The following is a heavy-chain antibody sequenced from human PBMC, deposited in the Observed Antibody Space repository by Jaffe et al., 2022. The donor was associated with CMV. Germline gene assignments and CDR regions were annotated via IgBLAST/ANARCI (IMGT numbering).Heavy chain of an antibody. CDR2: IRSSSTSI. J-gene: IGHJ1*01. CDR3: ARDGGWLPRYFQH. CDR1: GFTFSSYD. D-gene: IGHD6-19*01. Sequence: EVQLVESGGGLVKPGGSLRLSCAASGFTFSSYDMNWVRQAPGKGLEWVSAIRSSSTSIYYADSVKGRFTISRDNAKNSLHLQMNNLRAEDTAVYYCARDGGWLPRYFQHWGQGTLVTVSS. V-gene: IGHV3-21*01.